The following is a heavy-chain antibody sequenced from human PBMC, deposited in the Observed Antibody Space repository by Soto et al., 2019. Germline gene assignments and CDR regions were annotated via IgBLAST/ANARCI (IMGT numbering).Heavy chain of an antibody. V-gene: IGHV4-4*02. D-gene: IGHD3-22*01. CDR3: ARVYYDSSGYLIYYFDY. CDR2: IYHSGST. CDR1: GGSISSSNW. Sequence: SETLSLTCAVSGGSISSSNWWNWVRQPPGKGLEWIGEIYHSGSTNYNPSLKSRVTISVDKSKNHFSLKLSSVTAADTAVYYCARVYYDSSGYLIYYFDYWGQGTLVTVSS. J-gene: IGHJ4*02.